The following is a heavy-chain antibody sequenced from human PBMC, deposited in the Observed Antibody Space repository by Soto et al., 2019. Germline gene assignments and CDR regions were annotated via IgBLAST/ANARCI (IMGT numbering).Heavy chain of an antibody. D-gene: IGHD3-10*01. Sequence: QAQLVESGGGVVQPGRSLRLSCAASGFTISNYIMHWVRQAPGKGLEWVAMILHDGNNKYYADSVKGRFTISRDNSKNTLYLQMNSLRTEDTAMYYCARDNEDGSYCDLGYWGQGTLVTVSS. CDR3: ARDNEDGSYCDLGY. J-gene: IGHJ4*02. CDR2: ILHDGNNK. V-gene: IGHV3-30-3*01. CDR1: GFTISNYI.